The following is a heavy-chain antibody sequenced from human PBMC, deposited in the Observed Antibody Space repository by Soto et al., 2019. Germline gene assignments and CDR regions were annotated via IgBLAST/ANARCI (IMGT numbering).Heavy chain of an antibody. CDR2: SSYGGIT. Sequence: SETLSLTCSVSGGSISDYYWSWIRQSPEKGLEYIAYSSYGGITNLNGALNGRVSMSMDTSKKEIYLELTSVTAADTAVYYCVRDVAAVGTDWFDPWGQGTLVTVSS. V-gene: IGHV4-59*12. J-gene: IGHJ5*02. CDR1: GGSISDYY. CDR3: VRDVAAVGTDWFDP. D-gene: IGHD6-13*01.